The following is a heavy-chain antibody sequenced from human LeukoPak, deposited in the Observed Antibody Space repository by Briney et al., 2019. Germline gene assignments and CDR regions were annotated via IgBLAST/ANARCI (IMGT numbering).Heavy chain of an antibody. Sequence: GGSLRLSCAASGFTFSSYEMNWVRQAPGKGMEWVSYISSSDSTIYYADSVKGRFTISRDNAKNSLYLQMNSLGAEDTAVYYCARGPPYGSGSYSDYWGQGTLVTVSS. V-gene: IGHV3-48*03. CDR2: ISSSDSTI. D-gene: IGHD3-10*01. CDR3: ARGPPYGSGSYSDY. J-gene: IGHJ4*02. CDR1: GFTFSSYE.